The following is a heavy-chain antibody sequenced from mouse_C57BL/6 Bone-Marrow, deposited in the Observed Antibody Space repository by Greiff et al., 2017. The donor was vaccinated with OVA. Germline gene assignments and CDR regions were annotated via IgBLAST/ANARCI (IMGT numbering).Heavy chain of an antibody. CDR3: NTYGSSLDY. CDR2: IDPESGDT. V-gene: IGHV14-4*01. D-gene: IGHD1-1*01. CDR1: GFNIKDDY. J-gene: IGHJ2*01. Sequence: EVQLQQSGAELVRPGASVKLSCTASGFNIKDDYMHWVKQRPEQGLEWIGWIDPESGDTEYASKFQGKATITADTSSNTAYLQLSSLTSEDSAVYYCNTYGSSLDYWGQGTTLTVSA.